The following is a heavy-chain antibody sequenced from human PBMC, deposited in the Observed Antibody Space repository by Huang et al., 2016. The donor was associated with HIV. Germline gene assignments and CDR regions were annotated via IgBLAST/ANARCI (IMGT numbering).Heavy chain of an antibody. CDR2: IIPIFGTA. J-gene: IGHJ5*02. Sequence: QVLLVQSGAEVRKPGSSVKVSCTAFGGTFSSYATSWVRQAPGQGLEWMGGIIPIFGTANYTQQFPGRVTITVDESTNTGYMELTRLTSEDTAVYYCARTAYSYGFRQGYNWFDPWGQGTPVTVSS. CDR3: ARTAYSYGFRQGYNWFDP. V-gene: IGHV1-69*13. D-gene: IGHD5-18*01. CDR1: GGTFSSYA.